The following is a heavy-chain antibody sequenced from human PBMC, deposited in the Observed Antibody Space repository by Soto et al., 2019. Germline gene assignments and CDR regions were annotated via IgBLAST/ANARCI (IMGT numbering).Heavy chain of an antibody. Sequence: SETLSLTCTVSGGSISSGGYYWSWIRQPPGKGLEWIGYIYYSGSTNYNPSLKSRVTISVDTSKNQFSLKLSSVTAADTAVYYCARSHPGEYQLLMRDYYYYMDVWGKGTTVTVSS. J-gene: IGHJ6*03. V-gene: IGHV4-61*08. D-gene: IGHD2-2*01. CDR1: GGSISSGGYY. CDR3: ARSHPGEYQLLMRDYYYYMDV. CDR2: IYYSGST.